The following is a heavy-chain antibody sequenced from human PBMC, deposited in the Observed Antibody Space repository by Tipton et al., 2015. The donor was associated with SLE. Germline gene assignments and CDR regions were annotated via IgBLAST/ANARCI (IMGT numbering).Heavy chain of an antibody. J-gene: IGHJ3*02. Sequence: LRLSCAVYGGSFSGYYWSWIRQPPGKGLEWIGEINHSGSTNYNPSLKSRVTISVDTSKNQFSLKLSSVTAADTAVYYCARGGGSGTNGGAFDIWGQGTMVTVSS. D-gene: IGHD3-10*01. CDR1: GGSFSGYY. CDR3: ARGGGSGTNGGAFDI. V-gene: IGHV4-34*01. CDR2: INHSGST.